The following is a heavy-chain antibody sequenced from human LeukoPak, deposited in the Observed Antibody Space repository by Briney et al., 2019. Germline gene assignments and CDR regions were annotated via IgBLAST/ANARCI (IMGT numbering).Heavy chain of an antibody. V-gene: IGHV4-59*01. CDR1: GGSISSYY. CDR2: IYNSGGT. CDR3: VRDRSYYFDY. Sequence: PSETLSLTCTVSGGSISSYYWSWIRQPPGKGLEWIGQIYNSGGTHYNPSLKSRVIISIDTSNNQFFLKVNSVTAADTAVYYCVRDRSYYFDYWGQGTLVTVSS. J-gene: IGHJ4*02.